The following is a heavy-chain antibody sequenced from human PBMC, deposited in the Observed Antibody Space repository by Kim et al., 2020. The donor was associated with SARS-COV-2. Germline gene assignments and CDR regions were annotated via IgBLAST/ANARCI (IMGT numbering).Heavy chain of an antibody. CDR2: INHSGST. CDR1: GGSFSGYY. J-gene: IGHJ4*02. CDR3: ARKIKRWLPQRGSFDY. Sequence: SETLSLTCAVYGGSFSGYYWSWIRQPPGKGLEWIGEINHSGSTNYNPSLKSRVTLSVDTSKNQFSLKLSSVTAADTAVYYCARKIKRWLPQRGSFDYWGQGTLVTLSS. D-gene: IGHD5-12*01. V-gene: IGHV4-34*01.